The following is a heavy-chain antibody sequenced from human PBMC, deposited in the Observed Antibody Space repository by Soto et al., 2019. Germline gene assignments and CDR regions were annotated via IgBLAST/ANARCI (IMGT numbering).Heavy chain of an antibody. CDR2: MNPNSGNT. CDR1: GYTFTSYD. Sequence: ASVKVSCKASGYTFTSYDINWVRQATGQGLEWMGWMNPNSGNTGYAQKFQGRVTMTRNTSISTAYMELSSLGSEDTAVYYCARGPPPPIVVVPAATPRYYYGMDVWGQGTTVTVSS. D-gene: IGHD2-2*01. J-gene: IGHJ6*02. CDR3: ARGPPPPIVVVPAATPRYYYGMDV. V-gene: IGHV1-8*01.